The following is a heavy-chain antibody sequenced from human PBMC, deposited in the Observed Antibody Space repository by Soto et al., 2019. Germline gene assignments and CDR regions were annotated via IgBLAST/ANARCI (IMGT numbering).Heavy chain of an antibody. CDR2: ISYSGST. CDR3: ARFYYDSSGYLPSPYYYYYGMDV. CDR1: GGSISSYY. D-gene: IGHD3-22*01. J-gene: IGHJ6*02. Sequence: SETLSLTCTVSGGSISSYYWSWIRQPPGKGREWIGYISYSGSTKYNPSLKSRVTISVDTSKSQVSLKLSSVTGADTAVYYCARFYYDSSGYLPSPYYYYYGMDVWGQGTTVTAP. V-gene: IGHV4-59*01.